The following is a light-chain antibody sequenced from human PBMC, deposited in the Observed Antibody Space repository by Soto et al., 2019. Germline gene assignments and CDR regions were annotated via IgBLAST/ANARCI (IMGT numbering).Light chain of an antibody. CDR3: LLYYGGAPV. CDR2: XXS. V-gene: IGLV7-43*01. Sequence: QTVVTQEPSLTVSPGGTVTLTCASSTGAVTSGYYPSWFQQKPGQTPRTLIXXXSXXXXXXPXRXSGSLLGGKAALTLSGVQPEXXAEYYCLLYYGGAPVFGGGTKLTVL. CDR1: TGAVTSGYY. J-gene: IGLJ3*02.